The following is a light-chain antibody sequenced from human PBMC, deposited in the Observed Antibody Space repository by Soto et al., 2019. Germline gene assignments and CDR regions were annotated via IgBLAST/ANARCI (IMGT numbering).Light chain of an antibody. CDR2: EVS. CDR1: SSDVGDNY. Sequence: QSALTQPPSASGSPGQSVTISCTGTSSDVGDNYVSWYQQHLGKAPKLIIYEVSQRPSGVPDRFSGSKSGNTASLTVSGHQTEDEADYYCRAYAGSNNFVFGSGTNVTVL. V-gene: IGLV2-8*01. CDR3: RAYAGSNNFV. J-gene: IGLJ1*01.